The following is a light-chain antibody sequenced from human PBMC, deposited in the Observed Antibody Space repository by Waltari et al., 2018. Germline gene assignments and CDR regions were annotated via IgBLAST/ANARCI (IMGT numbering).Light chain of an antibody. CDR2: YDS. CDR3: HVWHAHFDPGV. CDR1: NIGSYS. J-gene: IGLJ1*01. Sequence: SYVLTQPPSVSVAPGETASIPCGGDNIGSYSVHWYQQKPGQAPLLIIFYDSDRPSGSPARFSGSNSGNTATLTITSVEAGDEARYYCHVWHAHFDPGVFGTGTEVTVL. V-gene: IGLV3-21*04.